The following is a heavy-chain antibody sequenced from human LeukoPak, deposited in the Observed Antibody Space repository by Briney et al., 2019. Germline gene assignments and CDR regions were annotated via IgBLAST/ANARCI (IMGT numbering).Heavy chain of an antibody. Sequence: SVKVSCKASGGTFISYAISWVRQAPGQGGEWMGGIIPIFGTANYAQKFQCRVTITADESTSTAYMELSSLRSEDTAVYYCARDGGWSGYYYFDYWGQGTLVTVSS. D-gene: IGHD3-3*01. CDR1: GGTFISYA. CDR2: IIPIFGTA. V-gene: IGHV1-69*01. CDR3: ARDGGWSGYYYFDY. J-gene: IGHJ4*02.